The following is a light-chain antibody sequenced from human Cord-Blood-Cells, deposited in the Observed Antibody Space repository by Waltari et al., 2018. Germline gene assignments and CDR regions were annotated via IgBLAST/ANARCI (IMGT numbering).Light chain of an antibody. V-gene: IGKV2-29*02. CDR3: MQGIHLPYT. CDR2: EVS. CDR1: QSLLHSDGKTY. J-gene: IGKJ2*01. Sequence: DIVMTQTPISLSFTPGQPTSISCKSSQSLLHSDGKTYLYWYLQKPGQSPQLLIYEVSSRLSGVPDRFSGSGSGTDFTLNIRRVEAEDVGVYYCMQGIHLPYTFGQGTKRENK.